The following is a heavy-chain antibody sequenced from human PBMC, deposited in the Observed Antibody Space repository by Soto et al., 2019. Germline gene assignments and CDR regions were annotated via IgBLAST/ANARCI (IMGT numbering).Heavy chain of an antibody. CDR1: GGSVSSNSAA. J-gene: IGHJ5*02. CDR2: TYYRSKWYN. Sequence: SQTLSLTCAISGGSVSSNSAAWNWIRQSPSRGLEWLGRTYYRSKWYNDYAVSVKSRITINPDTSKNQFSLQLNSVTPEDTAVYYCARENCGGGSCYQYNWFDPWGQGTLVTVSS. V-gene: IGHV6-1*01. D-gene: IGHD2-15*01. CDR3: ARENCGGGSCYQYNWFDP.